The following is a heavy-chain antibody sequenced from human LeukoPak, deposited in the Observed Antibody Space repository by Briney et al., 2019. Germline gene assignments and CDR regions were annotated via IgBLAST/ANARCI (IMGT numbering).Heavy chain of an antibody. D-gene: IGHD3-22*01. CDR2: INHSGST. Sequence: SETLSLTCAVYGGSFSGYYWSWIRQPPGKGLEWIGEINHSGSTNYNPSLKSRVTISVDTSKNQFSLKLSSVTAADTAVYYCASADSSGYYAFPWVVWGQGTTVTVSS. CDR3: ASADSSGYYAFPWVV. J-gene: IGHJ6*02. CDR1: GGSFSGYY. V-gene: IGHV4-34*01.